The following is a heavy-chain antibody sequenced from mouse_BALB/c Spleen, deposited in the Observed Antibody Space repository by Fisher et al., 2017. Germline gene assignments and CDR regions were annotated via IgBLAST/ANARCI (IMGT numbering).Heavy chain of an antibody. J-gene: IGHJ1*01. D-gene: IGHD1-2*01. CDR3: ARSTTAPYWYFDV. Sequence: KFKGKAKLTAVTSTSTAYMQLSSLTSEDSAVYFCARSTTAPYWYFDVWGAGTTVTVSS. V-gene: IGHV1-76*01.